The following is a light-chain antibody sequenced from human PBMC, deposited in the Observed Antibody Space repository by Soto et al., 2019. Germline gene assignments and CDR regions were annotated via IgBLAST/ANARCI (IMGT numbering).Light chain of an antibody. J-gene: IGKJ3*01. CDR2: DAS. V-gene: IGKV3-11*01. Sequence: EIVLTQSPDTLSLSPGERAIFSCSTSQSIGSTLAWYQHKPGQAPRLLIYDASKRATGIPARFSGSGSGTDFTLTISSLEPEDFAVYFCQQRSKWPVTFGPGTTVDIK. CDR3: QQRSKWPVT. CDR1: QSIGST.